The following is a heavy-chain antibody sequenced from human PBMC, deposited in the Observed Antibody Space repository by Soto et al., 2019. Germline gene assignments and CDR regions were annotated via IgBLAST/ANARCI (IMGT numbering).Heavy chain of an antibody. Sequence: ASVKVSCKASGYTFIDYYIHWVRQAPGQGPEWMGWINSNNGDTNYAPKFQGRVTMTRDTSISTAYMELSRLRYDDAAVYYCARGENYWGQGTLVTVSS. V-gene: IGHV1-2*02. J-gene: IGHJ4*02. CDR1: GYTFIDYY. CDR2: INSNNGDT. CDR3: ARGENY.